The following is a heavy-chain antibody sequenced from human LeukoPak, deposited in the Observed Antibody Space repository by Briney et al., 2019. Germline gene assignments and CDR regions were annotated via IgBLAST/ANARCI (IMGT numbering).Heavy chain of an antibody. V-gene: IGHV4-39*01. CDR2: XXXXXRT. D-gene: IGHD6-6*01. J-gene: IGHJ5*02. CDR3: ARHRGSSSEFDP. CDR1: GGSISXXXXX. Sequence: LTCTVSGGSISXXXXXXGWIRQPXXXXXXWIXXXXXXXRTXXXPXLXXXXXXSXDTSKNQFSLXLSSVTAADTAVYYCARHRGSSSEFDPWGLGTLVTISS.